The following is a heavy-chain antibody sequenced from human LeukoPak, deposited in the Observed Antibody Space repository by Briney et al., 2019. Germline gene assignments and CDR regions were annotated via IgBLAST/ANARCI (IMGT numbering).Heavy chain of an antibody. Sequence: GGSLRLSCAASGFTFSSYSMNWVRQAPGKGLEWVSSISSSSSYIYYADSVKGRFTISRDNSKNTLYLQMNSLRAEDTAVYYCANSMLDEGDYFDYWGQGTLVTVSS. CDR2: ISSSSSYI. CDR1: GFTFSSYS. D-gene: IGHD2-8*01. V-gene: IGHV3-21*04. CDR3: ANSMLDEGDYFDY. J-gene: IGHJ4*02.